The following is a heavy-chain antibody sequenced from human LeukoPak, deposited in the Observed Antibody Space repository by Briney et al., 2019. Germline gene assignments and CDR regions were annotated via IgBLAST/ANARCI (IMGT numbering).Heavy chain of an antibody. Sequence: GGSLRLSCAASGFTFSNAWMSCVRQAPGKGLEWGGRIKSKTDGGTTDYAAPVKGRITISRDDSKNTLYLQINSLKTEDTAVYYCTTDMGAGTTWFDYWGQGTLVTVSS. J-gene: IGHJ4*02. CDR2: IKSKTDGGTT. D-gene: IGHD1-1*01. V-gene: IGHV3-15*01. CDR1: GFTFSNAW. CDR3: TTDMGAGTTWFDY.